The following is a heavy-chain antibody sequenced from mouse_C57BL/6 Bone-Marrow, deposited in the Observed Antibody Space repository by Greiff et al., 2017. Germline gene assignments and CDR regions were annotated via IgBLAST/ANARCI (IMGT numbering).Heavy chain of an antibody. Sequence: EVHLVESGGGLVKPGGSLKLSCAASGFTFSSYAMSWVRQTPEKRLEWVATISDGGSYTYYPDNVKGRFTITRDNAKDNLYLQVSHLKSEYTAMYYGASDSGPNYYGCGYFYYCGRGTALTVSS. J-gene: IGHJ2*01. CDR2: ISDGGSYT. V-gene: IGHV5-4*01. CDR1: GFTFSSYA. CDR3: ASDSGPNYYGCGYFYY. D-gene: IGHD1-1*01.